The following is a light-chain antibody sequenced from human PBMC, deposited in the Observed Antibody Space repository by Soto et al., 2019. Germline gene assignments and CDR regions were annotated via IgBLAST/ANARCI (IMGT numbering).Light chain of an antibody. J-gene: IGKJ5*01. CDR3: QQRSNWPIT. CDR1: QSVSTT. Sequence: EIAMTQSAATLYVSPGERDSLXCRASQSVSTTVAWYQQKSGQAPRPLIDEASNRAPGSPARFSGSGSATAFTPTISSLEPEDFAVYYCQQRSNWPITFGQGTRLEI. CDR2: EAS. V-gene: IGKV3-11*01.